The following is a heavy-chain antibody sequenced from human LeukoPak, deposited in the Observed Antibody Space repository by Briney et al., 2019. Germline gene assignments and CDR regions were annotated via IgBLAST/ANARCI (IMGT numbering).Heavy chain of an antibody. Sequence: ASVKVSCKASGYTFTGYYMHWVRQAPGQGLEWMGRINPNSGGTNYAQKFQGRVTMTRDTSISTAYMELRSLRSDDTAVYYCARREQWLPTDYWGQGTLVTVSS. V-gene: IGHV1-2*06. CDR2: INPNSGGT. CDR3: ARREQWLPTDY. J-gene: IGHJ4*02. D-gene: IGHD6-19*01. CDR1: GYTFTGYY.